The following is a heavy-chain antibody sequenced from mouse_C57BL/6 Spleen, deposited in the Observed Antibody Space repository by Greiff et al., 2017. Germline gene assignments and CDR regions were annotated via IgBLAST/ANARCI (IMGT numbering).Heavy chain of an antibody. J-gene: IGHJ1*03. CDR2: IDPETGGT. Sequence: QVQLQQSGAELVRPGASVTLSCKASGYTFTDYEMHWVKQTPVHGLEWIGAIDPETGGTAYNQKFKGKAILTADKSSSTAYMELRSLTSEDSAVYYCTSDTTSYWYFDVWGTGTTVTVSS. V-gene: IGHV1-15*01. D-gene: IGHD1-1*01. CDR3: TSDTTSYWYFDV. CDR1: GYTFTDYE.